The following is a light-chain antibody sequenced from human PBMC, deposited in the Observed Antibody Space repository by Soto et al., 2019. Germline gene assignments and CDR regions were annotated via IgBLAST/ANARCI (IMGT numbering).Light chain of an antibody. CDR2: GNS. CDR3: QSYDSSLSGWV. Sequence: HSVLTQPPSVSGAPGQRVTMSCTGSSSNIGAGYDVHWYQQLPGTAPKLLIYGNSNRPSGVPDRFSGSKSGTSASLAITGLQAEDEADYYCQSYDSSLSGWVFGGGTKVTVL. V-gene: IGLV1-40*01. J-gene: IGLJ3*02. CDR1: SSNIGAGYD.